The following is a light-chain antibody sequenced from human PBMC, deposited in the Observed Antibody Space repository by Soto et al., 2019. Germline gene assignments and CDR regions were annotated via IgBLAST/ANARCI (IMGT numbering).Light chain of an antibody. CDR2: EVN. CDR1: SSDVGGYNY. CDR3: SSYRTSSTYV. Sequence: QSVLTQPASVSGSPGQSITISCTGTSSDVGGYNYVSWYQQHPGKAPKLINYEVNNRPSGISNRFSGSKSGNTASLTISGLQAEDEADYYCSSYRTSSTYVFGTGTKLTVL. J-gene: IGLJ1*01. V-gene: IGLV2-14*01.